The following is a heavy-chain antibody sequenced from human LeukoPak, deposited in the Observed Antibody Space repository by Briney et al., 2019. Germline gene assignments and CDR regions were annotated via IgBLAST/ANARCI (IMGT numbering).Heavy chain of an antibody. Sequence: SQTLSLTCAVSGGSISSGGYSWSWIRQPPGKGLEWIGEINHSGSTNYNPSLKSRVTISIDTSKNQFSLKLSSVTAADTAVYYCARGSTGPLAGYFDLWGRGTLVTVSS. CDR3: ARGSTGPLAGYFDL. CDR1: GGSISSGGYS. CDR2: INHSGST. D-gene: IGHD1-26*01. V-gene: IGHV4-30-2*01. J-gene: IGHJ2*01.